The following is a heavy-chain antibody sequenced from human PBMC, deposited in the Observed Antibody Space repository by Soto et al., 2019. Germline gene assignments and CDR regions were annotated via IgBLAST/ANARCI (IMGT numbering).Heavy chain of an antibody. CDR2: ISAYNGNT. V-gene: IGHV1-18*04. Sequence: ASVKASCKASGYPFTSYGISWARQAPGQGHESMGWISAYNGNTNYAQKLQGRVTMTTDTSTSTAYMELRSLRSDDTAVYYCARVGQESGYDAFDIWGQGTRVAVSS. J-gene: IGHJ3*02. CDR1: GYPFTSYG. CDR3: ARVGQESGYDAFDI. D-gene: IGHD3-3*01.